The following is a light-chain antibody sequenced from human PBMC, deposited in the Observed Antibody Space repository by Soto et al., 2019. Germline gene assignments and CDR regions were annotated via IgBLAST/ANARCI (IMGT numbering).Light chain of an antibody. J-gene: IGKJ1*01. CDR3: QQYNNWPWT. CDR1: QSISSN. V-gene: IGKV3-15*01. Sequence: EIEMTQSPSTLSVSPGERVTLSCRASQSISSNLTWYQQKPGQAPRLLIYGASTMDTGIPARFSGSGSGTEFTLTISSLQSEDFAVYYCQQYNNWPWTFGQGTKVEIK. CDR2: GAS.